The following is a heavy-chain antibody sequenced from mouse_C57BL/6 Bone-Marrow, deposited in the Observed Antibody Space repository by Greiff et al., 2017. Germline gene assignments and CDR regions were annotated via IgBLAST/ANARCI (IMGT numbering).Heavy chain of an antibody. D-gene: IGHD1-1*01. V-gene: IGHV1-55*01. CDR2: IYPGSGST. CDR1: GYTFTSYW. J-gene: IGHJ3*01. Sequence: QVQLQQPGAELVKPGASVKMSCKASGYTFTSYWLTWVKQRPGQGLEWIGDIYPGSGSTNYNEKFKSKATLTVDTSSSTAYMQLSSLASEDSAVYYGGGYGSSQFAYWGQETLVTVSA. CDR3: GGYGSSQFAY.